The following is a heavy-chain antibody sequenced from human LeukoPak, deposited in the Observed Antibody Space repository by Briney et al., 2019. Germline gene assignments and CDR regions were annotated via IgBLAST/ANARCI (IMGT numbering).Heavy chain of an antibody. J-gene: IGHJ4*02. D-gene: IGHD3-10*01. Sequence: ASVQVTCKASGYTFINYGINWVRQAAGQGVEWMGWISAYNGNTNYAQSLQGKVTMTTDTSTSTVSMELRSLTSDDTAVYYCARDLDQYNGRFGGFGHDFWGQGNLVTVSS. CDR1: GYTFINYG. CDR3: ARDLDQYNGRFGGFGHDF. CDR2: ISAYNGNT. V-gene: IGHV1-18*01.